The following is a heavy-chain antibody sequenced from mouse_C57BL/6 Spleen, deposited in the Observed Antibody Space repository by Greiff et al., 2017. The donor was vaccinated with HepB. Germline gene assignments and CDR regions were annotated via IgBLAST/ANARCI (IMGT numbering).Heavy chain of an antibody. V-gene: IGHV5-9-1*02. Sequence: EVQLVESGEGLVKPGGSLKLSCAASGFTFSSYAMSWVRQTPEKRLEWVAYISSGGDYIYYADTVKGRFTISRDNARNTLYLQMSSLKSEDTAMYYCTRAPRYGSSYFYAMDYWGQGTSVTVSS. CDR2: ISSGGDYI. CDR3: TRAPRYGSSYFYAMDY. CDR1: GFTFSSYA. J-gene: IGHJ4*01. D-gene: IGHD1-1*01.